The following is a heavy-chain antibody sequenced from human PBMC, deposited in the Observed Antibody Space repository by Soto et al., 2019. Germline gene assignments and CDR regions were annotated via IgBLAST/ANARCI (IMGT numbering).Heavy chain of an antibody. CDR2: INAGNGNT. CDR1: GYTFTSDA. D-gene: IGHD4-17*01. Sequence: GASVKGSCKASGYTFTSDAGDWVRHAPGQRLEWMGWINAGNGNTKYSQKFQGRVTITRDTSASTAYMELSSLRSEDTAVYYCARGVDGDSAEYFQHWGQGTLVTVSS. V-gene: IGHV1-3*01. CDR3: ARGVDGDSAEYFQH. J-gene: IGHJ1*01.